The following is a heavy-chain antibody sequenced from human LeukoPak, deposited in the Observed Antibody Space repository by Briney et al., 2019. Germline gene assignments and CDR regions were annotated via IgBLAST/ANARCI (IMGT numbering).Heavy chain of an antibody. CDR1: GFTFSNYA. CDR3: AKDGGPYGSGNFGY. J-gene: IGHJ4*02. CDR2: ISGSGDST. V-gene: IGHV3-23*01. Sequence: GGSLRLSCAASGFTFSNYAMNWVRQAPGKGLEWVSGISGSGDSTYYADSVKGRLTVSRDKSNNTLYLQMNSLRAEDTAVYYCAKDGGPYGSGNFGYWGQGTLVTVSS. D-gene: IGHD3-10*01.